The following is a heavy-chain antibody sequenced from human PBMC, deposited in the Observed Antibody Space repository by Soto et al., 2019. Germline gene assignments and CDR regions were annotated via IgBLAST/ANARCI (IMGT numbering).Heavy chain of an antibody. J-gene: IGHJ4*02. Sequence: VQLVESGGELVQPGGSLRLSCAASGFTFSSYEMNWVRQAPGKGLEWVSYISSTGTYMDYADSVKGRFTISRDNAKNSLHMQLNSLRDADTAVYYCARETHFIDYWGQGTLVSVSA. CDR3: ARETHFIDY. V-gene: IGHV3-48*03. CDR1: GFTFSSYE. CDR2: ISSTGTYM.